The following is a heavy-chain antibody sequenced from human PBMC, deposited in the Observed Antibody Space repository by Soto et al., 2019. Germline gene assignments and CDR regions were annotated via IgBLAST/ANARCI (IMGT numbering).Heavy chain of an antibody. CDR2: IYSSGST. D-gene: IGHD5-18*01. CDR1: GGSIRSDGSY. Sequence: QVQLQESGPGLVKPSHTLSLTCAVSGGSIRSDGSYWTWIRQLPGGGLELIGYIYSSGSTSYNPSLESRASISVDSSENQFSLTLTSVTAADTAVYYCARRAGNRRGYPIDSWGQGTLVTVS. V-gene: IGHV4-31*11. CDR3: ARRAGNRRGYPIDS. J-gene: IGHJ4*02.